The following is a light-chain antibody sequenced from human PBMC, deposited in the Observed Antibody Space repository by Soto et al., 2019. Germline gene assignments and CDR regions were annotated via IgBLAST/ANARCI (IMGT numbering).Light chain of an antibody. CDR2: AAS. V-gene: IGKV1-6*01. CDR1: QDIRSY. Sequence: QVTQTPSSLSASVGDQVTITCLASQDIRSYLGWYQQKPGKAPKLLIFAASNLHSGVPSRFSGSGSGTDFTLTISSLHPEDFATYYCLQDLSYPRTFGQGTKVDIK. CDR3: LQDLSYPRT. J-gene: IGKJ1*01.